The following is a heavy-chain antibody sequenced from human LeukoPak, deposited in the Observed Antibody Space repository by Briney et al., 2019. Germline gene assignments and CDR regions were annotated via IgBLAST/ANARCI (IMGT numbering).Heavy chain of an antibody. V-gene: IGHV4-39*01. Sequence: SETLSLTCTVSGGSISSSSYYWGRIRQPPGKGLEWIGSIYYSGSTYYNPSLKSRVTISVDTSKNQFSLKLSSVTAADTAVYYCARHRDYYDSSGYYYEAYYFDYWGQGTLVTVSS. CDR2: IYYSGST. J-gene: IGHJ4*02. CDR1: GGSISSSSYY. D-gene: IGHD3-22*01. CDR3: ARHRDYYDSSGYYYEAYYFDY.